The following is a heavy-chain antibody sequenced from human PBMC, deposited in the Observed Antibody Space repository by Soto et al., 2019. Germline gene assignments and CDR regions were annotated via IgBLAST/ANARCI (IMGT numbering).Heavy chain of an antibody. CDR3: ARGEGSGSNALGH. Sequence: PGGSLRLSCAASGFTFSSYGMHWVRQAPGKGLEWVAVIQDGGSISYADSVSDRFTISRDNSKNTVFLEMNNLRPEDTAVYFCARGEGSGSNALGHWGQGTLVTVSS. CDR2: IQDGGSI. V-gene: IGHV3-30*12. J-gene: IGHJ4*02. CDR1: GFTFSSYG. D-gene: IGHD3-16*01.